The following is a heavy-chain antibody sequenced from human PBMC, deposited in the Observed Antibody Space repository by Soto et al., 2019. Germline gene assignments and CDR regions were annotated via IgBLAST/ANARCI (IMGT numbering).Heavy chain of an antibody. D-gene: IGHD3-22*01. CDR2: IIPISETT. CDR3: ARALLSHSYDSGGYDSYFHAMDV. J-gene: IGHJ6*02. Sequence: SVKVSCKASGGTFSSLDINWVRQAPGQGLEWMGGIIPISETTNYAQIFQGRVSIVADKSTSTAYMELSRLRSGDTAVYYCARALLSHSYDSGGYDSYFHAMDVWGQGTPVTVSS. V-gene: IGHV1-69*06. CDR1: GGTFSSLD.